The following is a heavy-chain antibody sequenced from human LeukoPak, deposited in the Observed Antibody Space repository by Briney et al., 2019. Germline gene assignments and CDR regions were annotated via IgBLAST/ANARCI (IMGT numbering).Heavy chain of an antibody. CDR2: IYTSGST. J-gene: IGHJ6*03. Sequence: SETLSLTCTVSGGSISSGSYYWSWIRQPAGKGLERIGRIYTSGSTNYNPSLKSRVTISGDTSKTQFSLKLSSVTAADTAVYCCARSITMVRGVIRSYYYMDVWGKGTTVTVSS. V-gene: IGHV4-61*02. CDR1: GGSISSGSYY. D-gene: IGHD3-10*01. CDR3: ARSITMVRGVIRSYYYMDV.